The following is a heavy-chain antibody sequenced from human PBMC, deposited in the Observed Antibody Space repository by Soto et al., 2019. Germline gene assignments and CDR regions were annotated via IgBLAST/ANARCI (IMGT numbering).Heavy chain of an antibody. CDR2: ISAYNGNT. CDR1: GYTFTSYG. V-gene: IGHV1-18*01. D-gene: IGHD3-16*01. CDR3: ATIPMITFGGVPEDI. Sequence: ASVKVSXKASGYTFTSYGISWVRQAPGQGLEWMGWISAYNGNTNYAQKLQGRVTMTTDTSTSTAYMELRSLRSDDTAVYYCATIPMITFGGVPEDIWGQGTMVTVSS. J-gene: IGHJ3*02.